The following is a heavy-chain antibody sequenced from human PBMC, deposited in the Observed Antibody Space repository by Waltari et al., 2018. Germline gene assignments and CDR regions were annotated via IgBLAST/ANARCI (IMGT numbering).Heavy chain of an antibody. D-gene: IGHD6-6*01. CDR2: IRYDGSNK. CDR1: GFTFSSYG. J-gene: IGHJ4*02. CDR3: AKNRLIAARPGGYFDY. Sequence: QVQLVESGGGVVQPGGSLRLPCAASGFTFSSYGMHWIRKAPGKGLEWVAFIRYDGSNKYYADSVKGRFTISRDNSKNTLYLQMNSLRAEDTAVYYCAKNRLIAARPGGYFDYWGQGTLVTVSS. V-gene: IGHV3-30*02.